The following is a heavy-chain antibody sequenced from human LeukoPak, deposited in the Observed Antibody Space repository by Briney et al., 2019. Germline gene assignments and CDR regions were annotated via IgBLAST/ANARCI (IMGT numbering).Heavy chain of an antibody. CDR1: GVTFSTFE. Sequence: GGSLRLSCAASGVTFSTFEVNWVRQAPGKGLEWVSFISSSGSTISYADSVKGRFTISRDNARNSLYLQMNSLRSEDTAIYYCARVGASYGALDYWGQGALVTVSS. CDR3: ARVGASYGALDY. CDR2: ISSSGSTI. J-gene: IGHJ4*02. V-gene: IGHV3-48*03. D-gene: IGHD1-26*01.